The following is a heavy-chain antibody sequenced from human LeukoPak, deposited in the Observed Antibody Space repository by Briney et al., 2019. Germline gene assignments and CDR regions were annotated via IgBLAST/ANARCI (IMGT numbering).Heavy chain of an antibody. V-gene: IGHV3-7*04. D-gene: IGHD1-1*01. Sequence: GGSLRLSCAASGFTFSSFWMGWVRQAPGKGLEWVASIKFDESEKHHVDSVKGRFTISRDNAKNSPYLQMNSLRAEDTAVYFCTRVTTNGYFEYWGQGTLVTVSS. J-gene: IGHJ4*02. CDR2: IKFDESEK. CDR3: TRVTTNGYFEY. CDR1: GFTFSSFW.